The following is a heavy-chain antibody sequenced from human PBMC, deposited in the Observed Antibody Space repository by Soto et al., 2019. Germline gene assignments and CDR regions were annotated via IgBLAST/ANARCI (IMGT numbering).Heavy chain of an antibody. J-gene: IGHJ4*02. CDR2: IHRASTYI. V-gene: IGHV3-21*06. CDR1: GFTFSSFD. CDR3: ARRAVTTYHFFDY. Sequence: GGSLRLSCATSGFTFSSFDMDWVRQAPGKGLEWVSSIHRASTYIYYADSVRGRFTISRDNAKSSLYLQVNSLTVEDTAVYYCARRAVTTYHFFDYWGQGALVTVSS. D-gene: IGHD4-17*01.